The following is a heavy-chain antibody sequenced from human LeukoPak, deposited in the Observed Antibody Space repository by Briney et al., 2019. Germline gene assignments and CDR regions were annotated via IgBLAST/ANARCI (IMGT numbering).Heavy chain of an antibody. D-gene: IGHD3-16*02. CDR1: GFTFSSYG. V-gene: IGHV3-30*03. Sequence: GGSLRLSCAASGFTFSSYGMHWVRQAPGKGLEWVAVISYDGSNKYYADSVKGRFTISRDNSKNTLYLQMNSLRAEDTAVYYCATSCDYVWGSYRHGPRDWGQGTPVTVSS. CDR2: ISYDGSNK. CDR3: ATSCDYVWGSYRHGPRD. J-gene: IGHJ4*02.